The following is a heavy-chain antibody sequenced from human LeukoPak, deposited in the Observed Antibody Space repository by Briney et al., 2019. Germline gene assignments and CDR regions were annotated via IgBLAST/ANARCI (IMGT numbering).Heavy chain of an antibody. CDR3: AREDRYCSGGSCYA. D-gene: IGHD2-15*01. CDR1: GGSISSSSYY. Sequence: SETLSLTCTVSGGSISSSSYYWGWIRQPPGKGLEWIGSIYYSGSTYYNPSLKSRVTISVDTSKNQFSLKLSSVTAADTAVYYCAREDRYCSGGSCYAWGQGTLVTVSS. J-gene: IGHJ5*02. CDR2: IYYSGST. V-gene: IGHV4-39*07.